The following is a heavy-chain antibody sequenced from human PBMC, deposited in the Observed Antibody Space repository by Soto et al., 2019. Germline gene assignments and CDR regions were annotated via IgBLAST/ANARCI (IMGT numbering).Heavy chain of an antibody. Sequence: QVHLEESGGGLVKPGGSLRLSCTASGFTFSDYYMGWIRQAPGKGLEWVSDISNSGRITHHADSVEGRFTISRDNAKNSLYLPRNSLRPEDSAIYYCARDHGGGGLTLEYWGQGTLVTVSS. CDR3: ARDHGGGGLTLEY. CDR1: GFTFSDYY. CDR2: ISNSGRIT. D-gene: IGHD3-16*01. V-gene: IGHV3-11*01. J-gene: IGHJ4*02.